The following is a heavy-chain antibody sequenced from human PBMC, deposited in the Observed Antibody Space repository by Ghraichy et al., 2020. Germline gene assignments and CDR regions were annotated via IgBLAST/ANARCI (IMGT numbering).Heavy chain of an antibody. Sequence: SVKVSCKTSGDTFRKYPITWVRQAPGQRLEWMGGIIPMFGTPNYAENFQGRVKITADESTSTVYMELSSLRSDDTAFYYCARDAEASATRPHGHGYRPYFFDQWGRGTLVIVSS. CDR2: IIPMFGTP. J-gene: IGHJ4*02. V-gene: IGHV1-69*13. CDR3: ARDAEASATRPHGHGYRPYFFDQ. D-gene: IGHD2-15*01. CDR1: GDTFRKYP.